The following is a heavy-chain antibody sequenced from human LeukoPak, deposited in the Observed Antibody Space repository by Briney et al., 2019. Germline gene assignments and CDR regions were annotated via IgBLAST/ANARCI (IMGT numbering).Heavy chain of an antibody. V-gene: IGHV3-48*04. Sequence: KSGGSLRLSCAASGFTFSSYSMNWVRQAPGKGLEWVSYISSSGSTIYYADSVKGRFTISRDNANNSLYLQMNSLRAEDTAVYYCARVGSGWYLDYWGQGTLVTVSS. CDR2: ISSSGSTI. D-gene: IGHD6-19*01. CDR3: ARVGSGWYLDY. CDR1: GFTFSSYS. J-gene: IGHJ4*02.